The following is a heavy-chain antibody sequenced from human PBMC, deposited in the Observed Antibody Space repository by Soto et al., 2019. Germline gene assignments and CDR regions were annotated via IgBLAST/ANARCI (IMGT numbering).Heavy chain of an antibody. CDR1: GGSISSGGYS. D-gene: IGHD1-20*01. Sequence: PSETLSLTCAVSGGSISSGGYSWSWIRQPPGKGLEWIGYIYHSGSTYYNPSLKSRVTISVDRSKNQFSLKLSSVTAADTAVYYCARGGVTGTYYYYYDMDVWGQGTTVTVSS. V-gene: IGHV4-30-2*01. CDR2: IYHSGST. CDR3: ARGGVTGTYYYYYDMDV. J-gene: IGHJ6*02.